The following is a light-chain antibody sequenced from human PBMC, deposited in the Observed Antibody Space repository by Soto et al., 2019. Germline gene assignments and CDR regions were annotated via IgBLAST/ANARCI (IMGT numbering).Light chain of an antibody. J-gene: IGLJ1*01. CDR2: DVN. CDR1: STDVDGYDY. V-gene: IGLV2-14*03. Sequence: ALTQPASVSGSPGQSITISCTGSSTDVDGYDYVSWYQQHPGQAPKLMIYDVNNRPSGVSYRFSGSKSGDTASLTISGLQAEDDADYYCSSYTSSAPFYVSGTGTKVTV. CDR3: SSYTSSAPFYV.